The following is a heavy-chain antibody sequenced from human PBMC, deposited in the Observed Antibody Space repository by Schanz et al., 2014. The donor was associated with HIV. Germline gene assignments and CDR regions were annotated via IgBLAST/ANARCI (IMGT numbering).Heavy chain of an antibody. Sequence: EVQLVESGGGLVKPGRSLRLSCITSGFTFGDYPMSWFRQAPGKGLEWVSGIGGSRGGTYYADSVKGRFTISRDNSKNTMFLQMNSLRVEDTAIYYCAKATSGSRGWYTGSDWGQGTLVTVSS. J-gene: IGHJ4*02. CDR1: GFTFGDYP. CDR2: IGGSRGGT. CDR3: AKATSGSRGWYTGSD. D-gene: IGHD6-19*01. V-gene: IGHV3-23*04.